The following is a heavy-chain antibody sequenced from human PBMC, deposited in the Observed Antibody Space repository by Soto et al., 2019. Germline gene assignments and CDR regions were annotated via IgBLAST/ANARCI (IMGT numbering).Heavy chain of an antibody. CDR2: ISAYNGNT. J-gene: IGHJ4*02. Sequence: ASVKVSCKASGYTFTSYGISWVRQAPGQGLEWMGWISAYNGNTNYAQKLQGRVTMTTDTSTSTAYMELSRLRSDDTAVYYCARGRAVAGVYYFDYWGQGTLVTVSS. D-gene: IGHD6-19*01. CDR1: GYTFTSYG. CDR3: ARGRAVAGVYYFDY. V-gene: IGHV1-18*01.